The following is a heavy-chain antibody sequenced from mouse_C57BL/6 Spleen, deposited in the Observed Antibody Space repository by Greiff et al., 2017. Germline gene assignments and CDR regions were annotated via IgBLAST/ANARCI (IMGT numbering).Heavy chain of an antibody. V-gene: IGHV1-15*01. J-gene: IGHJ2*01. Sequence: QVQLKQSGAELVRPGASVTLSCKASGYTFTDYEMHWVKQTPVHGLEWIGAIDPETGGTAYNQKFKGKAILTADKSSSTAYMELRSLTSEDSAVYYCLPDGSRGDYWGQGTTLTVSS. CDR1: GYTFTDYE. D-gene: IGHD1-1*01. CDR3: LPDGSRGDY. CDR2: IDPETGGT.